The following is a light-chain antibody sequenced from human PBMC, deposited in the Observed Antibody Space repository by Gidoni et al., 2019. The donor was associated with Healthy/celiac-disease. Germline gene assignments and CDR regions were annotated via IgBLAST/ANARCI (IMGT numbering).Light chain of an antibody. CDR3: QQYYSTPLT. V-gene: IGKV4-1*01. J-gene: IGKJ4*01. CDR1: QSVFYSSNNKNY. Sequence: DIVMTQSPDAVAASLGERATINCKSSQSVFYSSNNKNYLAWYQQKPGHPPKLLIYWASTRESGVPDRFSGSGSGTDFTLTISSLQAEDVAVYYCQQYYSTPLTFGGXTKVEIK. CDR2: WAS.